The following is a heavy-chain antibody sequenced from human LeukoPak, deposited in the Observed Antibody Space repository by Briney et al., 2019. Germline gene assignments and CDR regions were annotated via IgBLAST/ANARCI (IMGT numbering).Heavy chain of an antibody. Sequence: SVKVSCKPSGYNLDKFGIAWVRQAPGQGLEWMGWINTHNGNTKYAQQYKGSVTMTTDTSKSTVYMELRSLRSDDTAVYFCARDTPQHLRLYDYWGQGTQVTVSS. CDR3: ARDTPQHLRLYDY. V-gene: IGHV1-18*01. CDR2: INTHNGNT. CDR1: GYNLDKFG. J-gene: IGHJ4*02. D-gene: IGHD6-13*01.